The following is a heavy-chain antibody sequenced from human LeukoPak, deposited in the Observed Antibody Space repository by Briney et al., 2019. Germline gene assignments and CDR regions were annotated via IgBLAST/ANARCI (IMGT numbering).Heavy chain of an antibody. CDR2: INRDGSTT. J-gene: IGHJ6*02. Sequence: GGSLRLSCAASGFTFSNYWVHWVRQAPGKGLVWVSRINRDGSTTKYADSVKGRFAVSRDNAKNTLNLQMNSLRAEDTAVYYCASSSGWYGRGYYYGMDVWGQGTTVTVSS. D-gene: IGHD6-19*01. CDR1: GFTFSNYW. CDR3: ASSSGWYGRGYYYGMDV. V-gene: IGHV3-74*03.